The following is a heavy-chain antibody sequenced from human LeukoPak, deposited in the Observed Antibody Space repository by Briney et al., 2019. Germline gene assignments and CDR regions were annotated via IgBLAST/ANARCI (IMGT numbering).Heavy chain of an antibody. CDR2: INPNSGGT. J-gene: IGHJ6*02. CDR3: ARLHDYYYYGMDV. V-gene: IGHV1-2*02. CDR1: GYTFTGYY. D-gene: IGHD4-11*01. Sequence: GASVKVSCKASGYTFTGYYMHWVRQAPGQGLEWMGWINPNSGGTNYAQKFQGRVTMTRDTFISTAYMELSRLRSDDTAVYYCARLHDYYYYGMDVWGQGTTVTVSS.